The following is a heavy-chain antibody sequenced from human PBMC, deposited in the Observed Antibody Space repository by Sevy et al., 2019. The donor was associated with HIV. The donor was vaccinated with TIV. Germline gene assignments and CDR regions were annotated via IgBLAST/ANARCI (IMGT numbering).Heavy chain of an antibody. V-gene: IGHV4-34*01. Sequence: SETLSLTCAVYGGSFSGYYWSWIRQPPGKGLEWIGEINHSGSTNYNPSLKSRVTISVDTSKNQFSLKLSSVTAADTAVYYCASRDLSSSSKDGDYWGQGTLVTVSS. D-gene: IGHD6-6*01. J-gene: IGHJ4*02. CDR2: INHSGST. CDR3: ASRDLSSSSKDGDY. CDR1: GGSFSGYY.